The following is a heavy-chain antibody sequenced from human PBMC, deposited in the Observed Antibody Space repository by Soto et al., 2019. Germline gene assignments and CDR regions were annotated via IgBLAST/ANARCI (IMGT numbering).Heavy chain of an antibody. CDR3: ARDDSGGGYDYFDF. CDR1: GFTFSSYS. D-gene: IGHD5-12*01. CDR2: IGSSSSYI. J-gene: IGHJ4*02. Sequence: GGSLRLSCAASGFTFSSYSMNWVRQAPGKGLEWVSSIGSSSSYIYYADSVKGRFTISRDNAKNSLYPQMNSLRAEDTAVYYCARDDSGGGYDYFDFWGQGTLVTVSS. V-gene: IGHV3-21*01.